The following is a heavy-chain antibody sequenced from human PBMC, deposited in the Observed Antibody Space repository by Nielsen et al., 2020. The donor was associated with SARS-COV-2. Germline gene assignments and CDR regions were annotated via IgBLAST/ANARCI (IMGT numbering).Heavy chain of an antibody. Sequence: ASVKVSCKASAGTFSSYAISWVRQAPGQGLEWMGRINPYSGGTNYAQKFQGTVTMTRDASISTVYMELTSDDTAVYYCARARATIFGLVMSYGMDVWGQGTTVTVSS. D-gene: IGHD3/OR15-3a*01. J-gene: IGHJ6*02. CDR2: INPYSGGT. CDR1: AGTFSSYA. CDR3: ARARATIFGLVMSYGMDV. V-gene: IGHV1-2*06.